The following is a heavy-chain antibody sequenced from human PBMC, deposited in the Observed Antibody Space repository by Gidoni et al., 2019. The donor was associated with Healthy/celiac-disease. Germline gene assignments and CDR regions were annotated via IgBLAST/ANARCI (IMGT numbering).Heavy chain of an antibody. CDR1: GFPFISYG. CDR3: ARGITMVRGVKRVDYFDY. J-gene: IGHJ4*02. D-gene: IGHD3-10*01. Sequence: QVQLVESGVGVVQPGMSLRISCAAAGFPFISYGLQWVRQAPGKGLEWVAVIWYDGSNKYYADSVKGRFTISRDNSKNTLYLQMNSLRAEDTAVYYCARGITMVRGVKRVDYFDYWGQGTLVTVSS. V-gene: IGHV3-33*01. CDR2: IWYDGSNK.